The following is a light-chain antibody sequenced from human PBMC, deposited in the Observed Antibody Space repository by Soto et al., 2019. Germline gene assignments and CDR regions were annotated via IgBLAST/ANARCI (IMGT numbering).Light chain of an antibody. CDR1: SSDVGAYNY. V-gene: IGLV2-8*01. CDR2: DVS. J-gene: IGLJ7*01. Sequence: QSALAQPPSASGSPGQSVTISCTGTSSDVGAYNYVSWYQQHRGKAPKLIIDDVSQRPSGIPDRFSGSKSGNKASLTVSGLQAEDEAVYYCNSFAGSAHVLFGGGIQLTVL. CDR3: NSFAGSAHVL.